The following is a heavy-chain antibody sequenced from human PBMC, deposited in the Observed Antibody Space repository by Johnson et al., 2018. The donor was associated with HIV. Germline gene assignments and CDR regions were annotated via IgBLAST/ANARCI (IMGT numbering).Heavy chain of an antibody. D-gene: IGHD3-9*01. CDR1: GYTFSSYA. Sequence: QVQLVESGGGVVQPGRSLRLSCAASGYTFSSYAMHWVRQAPGKGLEWVAVISYDGSNKYYADSVKGRFTISRDNSKNTLYLQVNSLRVEDTAVYYCARDYDIPRDDAFDIWGQGTMVTVSS. J-gene: IGHJ3*02. CDR3: ARDYDIPRDDAFDI. V-gene: IGHV3-30*04. CDR2: ISYDGSNK.